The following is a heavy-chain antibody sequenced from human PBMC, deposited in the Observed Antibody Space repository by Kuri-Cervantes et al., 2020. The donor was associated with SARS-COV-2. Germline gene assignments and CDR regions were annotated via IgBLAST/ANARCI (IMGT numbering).Heavy chain of an antibody. CDR3: ARDRHPGGFDY. CDR1: GGSISSSS. J-gene: IGHJ4*02. V-gene: IGHV3-21*01. Sequence: ETLSLTCTVSGGSISSSSYYWGWIRQPPGKGLEWVSSISSSSSYIYYADSVKGRFTISRDNAKNSLYLQMNSLRAEDTAVYYCARDRHPGGFDYWGQGTLVTVSS. D-gene: IGHD1-14*01. CDR2: ISSSSSYI.